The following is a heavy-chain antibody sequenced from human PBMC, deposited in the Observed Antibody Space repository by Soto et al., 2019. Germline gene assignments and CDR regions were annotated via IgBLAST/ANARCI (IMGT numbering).Heavy chain of an antibody. CDR3: ARDQKYYGSSGYYPHNWFDP. V-gene: IGHV4-59*01. CDR2: IYYSGST. CDR1: GGSISSYY. J-gene: IGHJ5*02. Sequence: PSETLSLTCTVSGGSISSYYWSWIRQPPGKGLEWIGYIYYSGSTNYNPSLKSRVTISVDTSKNQFSLKLSSVTAADTAVYYCARDQKYYGSSGYYPHNWFDPWGQGTLVTVSS. D-gene: IGHD3-22*01.